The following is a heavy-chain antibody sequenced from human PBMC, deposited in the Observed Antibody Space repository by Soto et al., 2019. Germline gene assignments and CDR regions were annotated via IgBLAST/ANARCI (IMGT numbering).Heavy chain of an antibody. Sequence: EVQLVESGGGLVQPGGSLKLSCAASGVTFSGSAMHWVRQASGKGLEWVGRIRSKANSYATAYAASVKGRFTISRDDSKNTAYLQMNSLKTEDTAVYYCTRDSSGWPDWGQGTLVTVSS. V-gene: IGHV3-73*02. CDR2: IRSKANSYAT. D-gene: IGHD6-19*01. J-gene: IGHJ4*02. CDR3: TRDSSGWPD. CDR1: GVTFSGSA.